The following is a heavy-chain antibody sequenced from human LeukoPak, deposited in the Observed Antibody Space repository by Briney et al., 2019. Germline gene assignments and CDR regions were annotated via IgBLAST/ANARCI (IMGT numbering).Heavy chain of an antibody. V-gene: IGHV4-59*01. CDR2: IYYSGSS. D-gene: IGHD4-23*01. Sequence: SETLSLTCTVSAGSISSYYWSWIRQPPGKGLEWIGYIYYSGSSNHNPSLKSRVTISVDTSKNQFSLKLSSVTAADTAVYYCARDRYGGNSGEFDYWGQGTLVTVST. J-gene: IGHJ4*02. CDR1: AGSISSYY. CDR3: ARDRYGGNSGEFDY.